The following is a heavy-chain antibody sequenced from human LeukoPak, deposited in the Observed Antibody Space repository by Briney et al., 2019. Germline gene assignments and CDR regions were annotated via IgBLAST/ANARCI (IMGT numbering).Heavy chain of an antibody. J-gene: IGHJ6*03. V-gene: IGHV1-69*01. D-gene: IGHD3-10*01. CDR2: IIPIFGTA. CDR3: ARKGALWFGELFHYMDV. CDR1: GGTFSRYT. Sequence: SVKVSCKVSGGTFSRYTISWVRQAPGQGHEWMGGIIPIFGTANYAQKFQGRVTITADESTSTAYMELSSLRSEDTAVYYCARKGALWFGELFHYMDVWGKGTTVTVSS.